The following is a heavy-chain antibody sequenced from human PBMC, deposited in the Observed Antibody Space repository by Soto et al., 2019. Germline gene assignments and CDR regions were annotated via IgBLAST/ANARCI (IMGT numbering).Heavy chain of an antibody. J-gene: IGHJ3*02. Sequence: QVQLVQSGAEVKKPGSSVKVSCKASGGTFSSYTISWVRQAPGQGLEWMGRIIPILGIANYAQKVQGRVTITADKSTSTAYMELSSLRSEDTAVYYCAREVVVVTNDAFDIWGQGTMVTVSS. CDR3: AREVVVVTNDAFDI. CDR2: IIPILGIA. CDR1: GGTFSSYT. V-gene: IGHV1-69*08. D-gene: IGHD2-21*02.